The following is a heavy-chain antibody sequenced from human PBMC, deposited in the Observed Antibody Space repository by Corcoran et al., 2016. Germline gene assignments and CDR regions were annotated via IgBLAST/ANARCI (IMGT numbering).Heavy chain of an antibody. V-gene: IGHV2-70*04. CDR1: GFSLSTSGMR. Sequence: QVTLKESGPALVKPTQTLTLTCTFSGFSLSTSGMRVSWIRQPPGKALEWLARIDWDYDKFYSTTLKTRLTISKDTSKNQVVLTMTNMDPVETATYYWARAWGSGHRNYFDYGGQGTLVTVSS. CDR3: ARAWGSGHRNYFDY. D-gene: IGHD5-12*01. CDR2: IDWDYDK. J-gene: IGHJ4*02.